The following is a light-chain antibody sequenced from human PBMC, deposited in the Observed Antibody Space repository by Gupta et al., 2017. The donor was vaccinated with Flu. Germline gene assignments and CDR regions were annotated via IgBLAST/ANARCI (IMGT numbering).Light chain of an antibody. J-gene: IGKJ5*01. Sequence: VTLSVSPGERATLSCAASQNVNTNVAWYQQKPGQAPRLLIYAASLRATGIPVRFSGSGSRTNFTLTISSLQSEDFVLYFCQQYDGWPLITFGRGTRLEIK. CDR3: QQYDGWPLIT. V-gene: IGKV3-15*01. CDR2: AAS. CDR1: QNVNTN.